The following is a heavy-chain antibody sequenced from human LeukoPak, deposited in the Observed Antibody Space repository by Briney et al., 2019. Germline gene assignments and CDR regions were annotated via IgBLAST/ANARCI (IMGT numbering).Heavy chain of an antibody. J-gene: IGHJ4*02. V-gene: IGHV3-23*01. CDR1: GFTFSNYG. D-gene: IGHD5-18*01. CDR2: ISINGGST. CDR3: ARAFRYSYGSFDY. Sequence: GGSLRLSCAASGFTFSNYGMSWVRQAPGKGLEWLSGISINGGSTYYADSVKGRFTISRDNAKNSLYLQMNSLRAEDTAVYYCARAFRYSYGSFDYWGQGTLVTVSS.